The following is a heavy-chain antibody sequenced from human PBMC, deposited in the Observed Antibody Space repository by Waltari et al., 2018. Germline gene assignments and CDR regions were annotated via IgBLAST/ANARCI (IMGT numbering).Heavy chain of an antibody. CDR3: TRGYCSSDSCYHSS. J-gene: IGHJ5*02. V-gene: IGHV3-49*04. D-gene: IGHD2-2*01. CDR1: EFTFGDYA. CDR2: INSEFYGGTT. Sequence: EVQLVESGGGLVQPGRSLRLSCTPSEFTFGDYAVSWVRQAPGKGLEWVGFINSEFYGGTTKYAASGKGRFIMSRDDSKNTAYLQMNSLKTEDTAMYYCTRGYCSSDSCYHSSWGQGTLVTVSS.